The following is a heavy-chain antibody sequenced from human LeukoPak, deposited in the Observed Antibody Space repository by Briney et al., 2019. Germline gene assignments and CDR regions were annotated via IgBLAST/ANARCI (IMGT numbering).Heavy chain of an antibody. J-gene: IGHJ4*02. V-gene: IGHV4-61*05. CDR1: GGSISSSSYY. CDR2: ISYSGST. CDR3: ARRTRDGYNYRTQLYYFDY. D-gene: IGHD5-24*01. Sequence: PSETLSLTCTVSGGSISSSSYYWSWIRQHPGKGLEWIGYISYSGSTNYNPSLKSRVTISVDTSKNQFSLKLSSVTAADTAVYYCARRTRDGYNYRTQLYYFDYWGQGTLVTVSS.